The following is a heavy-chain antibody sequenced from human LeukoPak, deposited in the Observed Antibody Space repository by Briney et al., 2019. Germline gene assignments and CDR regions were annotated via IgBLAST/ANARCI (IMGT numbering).Heavy chain of an antibody. CDR1: GVTVSSNS. Sequence: GGSLRLSCTVAGVTVSSNSMSWVRQAPGGGLEWVSCIYSDNTTYSDSVKGRFTIPRDNYKNTLYLQINSQRAEDTAVYYCARRAGDYSHPYDYWGQGTLVTVSS. J-gene: IGHJ4*02. CDR3: ARRAGDYSHPYDY. V-gene: IGHV3-53*01. CDR2: IYSDNT. D-gene: IGHD3-22*01.